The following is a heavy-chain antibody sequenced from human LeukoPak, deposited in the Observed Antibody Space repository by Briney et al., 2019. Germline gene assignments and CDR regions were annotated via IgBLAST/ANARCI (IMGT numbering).Heavy chain of an antibody. V-gene: IGHV6-1*01. CDR2: TYYRSKWYN. CDR3: ARLQGVAVVAYYYGLDV. CDR1: GDSVSSNCAA. J-gene: IGHJ6*02. D-gene: IGHD2-15*01. Sequence: SQTLSLTCAISGDSVSSNCAAWNWIRQSPSRGLEWLGRTYYRSKWYNDYAVSVKSRITINPDTSKNQFSLHLNSVTPEDTAVYYCARLQGVAVVAYYYGLDVWGQGTTVTVSS.